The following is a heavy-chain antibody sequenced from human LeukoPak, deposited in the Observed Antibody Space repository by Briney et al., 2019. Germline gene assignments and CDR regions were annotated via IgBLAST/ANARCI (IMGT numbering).Heavy chain of an antibody. Sequence: GGSLRLSCAASGFTFSSYAMSWVRQAPGKGLEWVSAISGSGGSTYYADSVKGRFTISRDNSKNTLYLQMNSLRAEDTAVYYCAKFVVVVAATQVYYYYYMDVWGKGTTVTVSS. CDR3: AKFVVVVAATQVYYYYYMDV. J-gene: IGHJ6*03. V-gene: IGHV3-23*01. CDR1: GFTFSSYA. D-gene: IGHD2-15*01. CDR2: ISGSGGST.